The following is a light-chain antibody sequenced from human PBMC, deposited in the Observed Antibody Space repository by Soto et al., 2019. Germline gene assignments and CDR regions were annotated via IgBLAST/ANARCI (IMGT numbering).Light chain of an antibody. Sequence: EIVMTQSPATLSVSPGERATLSCRASQSVSSNLAWYQQKPGQAPRLLIYGASTRATSIPARFSGSGSGTXXXXXXXXLQSEDFAVYYCQQYNNWPLYTFGQGTKLEIK. CDR3: QQYNNWPLYT. J-gene: IGKJ2*01. V-gene: IGKV3-15*01. CDR1: QSVSSN. CDR2: GAS.